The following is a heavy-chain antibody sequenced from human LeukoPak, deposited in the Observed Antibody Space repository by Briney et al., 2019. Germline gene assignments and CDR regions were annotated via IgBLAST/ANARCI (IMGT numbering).Heavy chain of an antibody. CDR1: GGSISSSTYY. V-gene: IGHV4-39*01. D-gene: IGHD6-25*01. Sequence: PSETLSLTCTVSGGSISSSTYYWAWIRQPPGKGLEWIGSMYYSGSTFYNPSLKSRVTISADTSKKQFSLKLNSVTAADTAVYYCARHIYIAAAGLSLHLWGQGTLATVSS. CDR2: MYYSGST. J-gene: IGHJ1*01. CDR3: ARHIYIAAAGLSLHL.